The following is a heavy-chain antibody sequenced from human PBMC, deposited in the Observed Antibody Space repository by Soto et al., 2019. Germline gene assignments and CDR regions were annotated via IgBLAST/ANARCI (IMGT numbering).Heavy chain of an antibody. V-gene: IGHV4-34*01. Sequence: PSETLSLTCAVYGGSFSGYYWSWIRQPPGKGLEWIGEINHSGSTNYNPSLKSRVTISVDTSKNQFSLKLSSVTAADTAVYYCARGMPAHDAFDIWGQGTMVTVSS. J-gene: IGHJ3*02. CDR2: INHSGST. CDR1: GGSFSGYY. CDR3: ARGMPAHDAFDI. D-gene: IGHD2-2*01.